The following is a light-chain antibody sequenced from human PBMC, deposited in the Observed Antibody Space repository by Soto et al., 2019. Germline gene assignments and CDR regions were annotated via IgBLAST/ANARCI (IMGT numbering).Light chain of an antibody. J-gene: IGLJ1*01. CDR2: GNS. V-gene: IGLV1-40*01. CDR1: SSNIGAGYD. Sequence: QSVLTHPPPVSGAPGQRVTISCTGSSSNIGAGYDVHWYQQLPGTAPKLLIYGNSNRPSGVPDRFSGSKSGTSASLAITGLQAADEADHYCPSYDSSLSGYVFGTGTKVTVL. CDR3: PSYDSSLSGYV.